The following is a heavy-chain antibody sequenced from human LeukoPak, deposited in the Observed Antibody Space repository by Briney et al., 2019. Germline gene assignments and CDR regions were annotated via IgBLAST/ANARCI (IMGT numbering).Heavy chain of an antibody. Sequence: ASVKVSCKASGYTFTVHYMHWLRQAPGQGLEWMGWIKPDSGATNFAQNFQGRVTMTSDTSINTAYMELSSLTSDDTAMYYCARDHAYGPDYWGQGTLVTVSA. J-gene: IGHJ4*02. D-gene: IGHD3-10*01. CDR1: GYTFTVHY. V-gene: IGHV1-2*02. CDR3: ARDHAYGPDY. CDR2: IKPDSGAT.